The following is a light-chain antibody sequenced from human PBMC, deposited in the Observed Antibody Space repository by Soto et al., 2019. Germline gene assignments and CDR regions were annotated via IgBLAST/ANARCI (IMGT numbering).Light chain of an antibody. CDR1: HSFSSN. J-gene: IGKJ5*01. V-gene: IGKV3-15*01. Sequence: IFMTHSPATLSVSPLERATLSCRSIHSFSSNLAWYQQKPGQAPRLLIYGASTRATGIPARFSGSGSGTEFTLTISSLQSEDFAVYYCKKYSRWNQIKLGQGTXPEI. CDR2: GAS. CDR3: KKYSRWNQIK.